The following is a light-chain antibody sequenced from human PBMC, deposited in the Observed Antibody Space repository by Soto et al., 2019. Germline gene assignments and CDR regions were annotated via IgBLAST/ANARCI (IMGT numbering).Light chain of an antibody. J-gene: IGKJ1*01. V-gene: IGKV1-5*01. CDR3: QQYNNYPRT. Sequence: DSQMTKSPSTLSASIGDRVTITCRASESIRTWLAWYQHKPGKAPKFLIYDASSLESGVPSRFSGSGSGTEFTLTISNLQPDDFATYFCQQYNNYPRTFGQGTKV. CDR1: ESIRTW. CDR2: DAS.